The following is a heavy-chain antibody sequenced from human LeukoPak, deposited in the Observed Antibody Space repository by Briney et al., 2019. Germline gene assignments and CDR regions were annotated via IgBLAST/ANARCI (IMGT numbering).Heavy chain of an antibody. CDR1: GFTFSTYN. Sequence: GGSLRLSCAASGFTFSTYNMNWVRQAPGKGLVGVSRINSDGRSTNYADSVKGRFTISRDNAKNSLYLQMNSLRAEDTAVYYCAELGITMIGGVWGKGTTVTISS. CDR3: AELGITMIGGV. J-gene: IGHJ6*04. D-gene: IGHD3-10*02. CDR2: INSDGRST. V-gene: IGHV3-74*01.